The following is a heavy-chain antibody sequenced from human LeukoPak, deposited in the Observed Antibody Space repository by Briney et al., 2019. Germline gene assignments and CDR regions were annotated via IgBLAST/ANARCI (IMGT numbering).Heavy chain of an antibody. D-gene: IGHD2-15*01. V-gene: IGHV4-59*01. CDR2: IYYSGST. J-gene: IGHJ5*02. Sequence: PSETLSLTCTVSGGSISGYYWSWIRQPPGKGLEWIGYIYYSGSTNYNPSLKSRVTISVDTSKNQFSLKLSSVTAADTAVYYCASWDTVFQRIGSWGQGTLVTVSS. CDR1: GGSISGYY. CDR3: ASWDTVFQRIGS.